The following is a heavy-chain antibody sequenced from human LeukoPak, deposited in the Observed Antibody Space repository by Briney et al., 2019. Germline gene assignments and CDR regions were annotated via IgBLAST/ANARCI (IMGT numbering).Heavy chain of an antibody. Sequence: SQTLSLTCAISGDSVSSNSAAWNWIRQSPSRCLEWLGRTYYRSKWYNDYAVSVKSRITINPDTSKNQFSLQLNSVTPEDTAVYYCAREGGIAAAGTLSFFDYRGQGTLVTVSS. V-gene: IGHV6-1*01. CDR2: TYYRSKWYN. CDR3: AREGGIAAAGTLSFFDY. CDR1: GDSVSSNSAA. J-gene: IGHJ4*02. D-gene: IGHD6-13*01.